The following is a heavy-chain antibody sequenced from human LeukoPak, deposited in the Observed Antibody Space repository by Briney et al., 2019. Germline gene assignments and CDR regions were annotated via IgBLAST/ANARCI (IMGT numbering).Heavy chain of an antibody. CDR3: ARAYSSSWYFNWFDP. Sequence: SGTLSLTCTVSGYSISSGYYWGWLRQPPGRGLEWIGTIYHSGSTYYNPSLKSRVTISVDTSKNQFSLKLSSVTAADTAVYFCARAYSSSWYFNWFDPWGQGTQVTVSS. D-gene: IGHD6-13*01. CDR1: GYSISSGYY. V-gene: IGHV4-38-2*02. CDR2: IYHSGST. J-gene: IGHJ5*02.